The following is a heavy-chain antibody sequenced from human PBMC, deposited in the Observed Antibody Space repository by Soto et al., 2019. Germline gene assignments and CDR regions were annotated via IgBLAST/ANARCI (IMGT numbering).Heavy chain of an antibody. CDR3: ARHSKSLALGVQLWGGFDY. CDR2: IYYSGST. D-gene: IGHD5-18*01. V-gene: IGHV4-39*01. J-gene: IGHJ4*02. CDR1: GGSISSSSYY. Sequence: QLQLQESGPGLVKPSETLSLTCTVSGGSISSSSYYWGWIRQPPGKGLEWIGSIYYSGSTYYNPSLKSRVTISVDTSKNQFSLKLSSVTAADTAVYYCARHSKSLALGVQLWGGFDYWGQGTLVTVSS.